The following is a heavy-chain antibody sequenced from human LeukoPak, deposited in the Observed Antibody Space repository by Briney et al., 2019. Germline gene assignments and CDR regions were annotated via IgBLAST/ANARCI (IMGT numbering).Heavy chain of an antibody. CDR1: GGSISSSSYY. V-gene: IGHV4-39*01. D-gene: IGHD4-17*01. CDR3: ARPDGDYVRGAFDI. Sequence: NPSETLSLTCTVSGGSISSSSYYWGWIRQPPGKGLEWIGSIYYSGSTYYNPSLKSRVTISVDTSKNQFSLKLSSVTAADTAVYYCARPDGDYVRGAFDIWGQGTMVTVSS. J-gene: IGHJ3*02. CDR2: IYYSGST.